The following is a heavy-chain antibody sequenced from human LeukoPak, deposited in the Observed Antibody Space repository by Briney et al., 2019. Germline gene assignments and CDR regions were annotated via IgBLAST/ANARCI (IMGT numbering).Heavy chain of an antibody. Sequence: GESLRLSCAASGFAFNTYSMNWVRQAPGKGLEWVSFIFSSSTYIYYTDSVKGRFTISRDNTRNSLYLQMDNLRAEDTGVYYCARDFYDGFALDYWGQGTLVTVSS. CDR3: ARDFYDGFALDY. CDR2: IFSSSTYI. D-gene: IGHD2/OR15-2a*01. J-gene: IGHJ4*02. CDR1: GFAFNTYS. V-gene: IGHV3-21*03.